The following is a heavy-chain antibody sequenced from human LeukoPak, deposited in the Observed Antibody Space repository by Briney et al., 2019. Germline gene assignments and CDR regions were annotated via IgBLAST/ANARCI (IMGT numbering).Heavy chain of an antibody. V-gene: IGHV4-4*07. CDR3: ARHHKLWFGEMTSPYFDY. CDR2: ISTSGST. J-gene: IGHJ4*02. CDR1: GGSISSYY. D-gene: IGHD3-10*01. Sequence: RPSETLSLTCTVSGGSISSYYWSWIRQPAGKVLESIGHISTSGSTNYNPSLKSRVTMSVDTSKNQFSLKLSSVTAADTAVYYCARHHKLWFGEMTSPYFDYWGQGTLVTVSS.